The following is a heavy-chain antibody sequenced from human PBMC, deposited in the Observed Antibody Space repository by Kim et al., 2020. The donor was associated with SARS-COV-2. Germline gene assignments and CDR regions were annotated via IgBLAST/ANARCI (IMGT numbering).Heavy chain of an antibody. CDR2: IYSGGRT. V-gene: IGHV3-66*01. J-gene: IGHJ6*02. D-gene: IGHD2-15*01. CDR3: ANSLSGYYYYGMDV. Sequence: GGSLRLSCAASGFTVSSNYMSWVRQAPGKGLEWVSVIYSGGRTYCEDSVKGRFTISRDNSKNTLYLQMNCLRAEDTSVYYCANSLSGYYYYGMDVLGQGT. CDR1: GFTVSSNY.